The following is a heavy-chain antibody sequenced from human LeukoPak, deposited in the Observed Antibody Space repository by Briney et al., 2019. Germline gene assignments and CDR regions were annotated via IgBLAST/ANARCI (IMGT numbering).Heavy chain of an antibody. CDR3: ARGTRGDYVLAY. Sequence: PSETLSLTCTVSGGSISSYYWSWIRQPPGEGLEWIGYIYYSGSTNYNPSLKSRVTISVDTSKNQFSLKLSSVTAADTAVYYCARGTRGDYVLAYWGQGTLVTVSS. J-gene: IGHJ4*02. V-gene: IGHV4-59*08. D-gene: IGHD4-17*01. CDR1: GGSISSYY. CDR2: IYYSGST.